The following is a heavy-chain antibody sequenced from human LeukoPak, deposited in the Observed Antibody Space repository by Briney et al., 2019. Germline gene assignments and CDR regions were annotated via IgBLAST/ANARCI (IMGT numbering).Heavy chain of an antibody. J-gene: IGHJ4*02. D-gene: IGHD3-10*01. CDR3: AKDRYASGTYYISI. V-gene: IGHV3-23*01. Sequence: GGSLRLSCAASGFIVSSTYMSWVRQAPGKGLEWVSVLSGSGGTTDYADSVQGRFTISRDNSKNTLYLQMNSLRAEDTAVYYCAKDRYASGTYYISIWGQGTLVTVSS. CDR1: GFIVSSTY. CDR2: LSGSGGTT.